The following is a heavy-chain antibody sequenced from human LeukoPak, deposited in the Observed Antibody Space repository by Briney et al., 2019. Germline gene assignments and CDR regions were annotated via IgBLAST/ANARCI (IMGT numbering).Heavy chain of an antibody. V-gene: IGHV4-59*08. CDR3: ARHGSIAAAGTFFDY. CDR1: GGSISSYY. D-gene: IGHD6-13*01. CDR2: IYYSGST. Sequence: SETLSLTCPVSGGSISSYYWSWIRQPPGKGLEWIGYIYYSGSTNYNPSLKSRVTISVDTSKNQFSLKLSSVTAADTAVYYCARHGSIAAAGTFFDYWGQGTLVTVSS. J-gene: IGHJ4*02.